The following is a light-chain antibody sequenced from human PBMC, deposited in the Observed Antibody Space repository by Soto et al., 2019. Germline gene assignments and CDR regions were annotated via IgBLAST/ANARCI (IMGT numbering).Light chain of an antibody. CDR1: TSNLGGNT. Sequence: QSVLTQPPSVSGTPGQKVTISCSGSTSNLGGNTVNWYQQLPGTAPKLLIYTNNQRPSGVPDRFSGSKSGTSAPLAISDHRSEEEADFYGAAWDDSLNAVVFGGGTKLTVL. V-gene: IGLV1-44*01. J-gene: IGLJ2*01. CDR2: TNN. CDR3: AAWDDSLNAVV.